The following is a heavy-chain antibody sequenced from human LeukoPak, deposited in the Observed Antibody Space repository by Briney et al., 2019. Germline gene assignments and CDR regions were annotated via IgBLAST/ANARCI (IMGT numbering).Heavy chain of an antibody. CDR1: GYSFTSYW. CDR2: IYPGDSDT. CDR3: ARRAAYYYDSSGYYTFDY. Sequence: GESLKISCKGSGYSFTSYWIGWVRQMPGKGLEWMGIIYPGDSDTRYSPSFQGQVTISADKSISTAYLQWSSLKASDTAVYYCARRAAYYYDSSGYYTFDYWGQGTLVTVSS. J-gene: IGHJ4*02. D-gene: IGHD3-22*01. V-gene: IGHV5-51*01.